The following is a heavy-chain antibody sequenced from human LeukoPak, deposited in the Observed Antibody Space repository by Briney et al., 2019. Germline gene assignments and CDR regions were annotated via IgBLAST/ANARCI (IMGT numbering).Heavy chain of an antibody. CDR1: GGTFSGYA. V-gene: IGHV1-69*05. CDR3: ARIGYYDSSGYYSQGLDP. J-gene: IGHJ5*02. CDR2: IIPIFGTA. Sequence: SVKVSCKASGGTFSGYAISWVRQAPGQGLEWMGGIIPIFGTANYAQKFQGRVTITTDESTSTAYMELSSLRPEDTAVYYCARIGYYDSSGYYSQGLDPWGQGTLVTVSS. D-gene: IGHD3-22*01.